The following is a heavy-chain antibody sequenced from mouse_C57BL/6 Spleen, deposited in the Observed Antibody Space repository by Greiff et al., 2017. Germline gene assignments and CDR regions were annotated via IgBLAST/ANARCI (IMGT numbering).Heavy chain of an antibody. CDR3: ASTTRNYAMDY. Sequence: QVQLQQSGAELARPGASVKLSCKASGYTFTSYGISWVKQRTGQGLEWIGAIDPRSGNTYYTEKFKGKATLTADKSSSPAYMRLRSLTSADSAFYFCASTTRNYAMDYWGQAISVTVST. J-gene: IGHJ4*01. V-gene: IGHV1-81*01. CDR1: GYTFTSYG. CDR2: IDPRSGNT. D-gene: IGHD1-1*01.